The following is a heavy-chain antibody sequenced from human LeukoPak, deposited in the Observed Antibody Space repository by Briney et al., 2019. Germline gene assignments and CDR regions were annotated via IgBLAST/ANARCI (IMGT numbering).Heavy chain of an antibody. CDR2: ISACNGNT. J-gene: IGHJ4*02. Sequence: ASVKVSCKASGYTFTNYGINWVRQAPGQGLEWMGWISACNGNTNYAQKVQGRVTMTTDTSTSTAYVELRSLRSDDTAVYYCARGPSSVATRQDYWGQGTLVTVSS. CDR1: GYTFTNYG. V-gene: IGHV1-18*01. CDR3: ARGPSSVATRQDY. D-gene: IGHD6-6*01.